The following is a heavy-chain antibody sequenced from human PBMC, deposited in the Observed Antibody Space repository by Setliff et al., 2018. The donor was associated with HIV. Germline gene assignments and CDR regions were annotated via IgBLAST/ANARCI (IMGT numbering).Heavy chain of an antibody. J-gene: IGHJ4*02. CDR1: GFTFNSYG. CDR3: AKESPRAGYSVFDY. V-gene: IGHV3-30*02. Sequence: GGSLRLSCAASGFTFNSYGMNWVRQAPGKGLEWVAFIRYAGSNQYYADSVKGRFTISRDNSKNTVYLQMNSLRAEDTAVYYCAKESPRAGYSVFDYWGQGTLVTVSS. CDR2: IRYAGSNQ. D-gene: IGHD5-18*01.